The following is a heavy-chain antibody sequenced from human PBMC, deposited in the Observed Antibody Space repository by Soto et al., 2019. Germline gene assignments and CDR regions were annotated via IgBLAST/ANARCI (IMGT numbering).Heavy chain of an antibody. CDR2: IKSKTDGGTT. CDR3: TTARGTYGAEYFQH. D-gene: IGHD4-17*01. Sequence: GSLRISCXASGFTFTNAWMSWVRQAKGKGLEWVGRIKSKTDGGTTDYAAPVKGRFTISRDDSQNTLYLQMNSLKTEDTAVYYCTTARGTYGAEYFQHWGQGTLVTGSS. J-gene: IGHJ1*01. V-gene: IGHV3-15*05. CDR1: GFTFTNAW.